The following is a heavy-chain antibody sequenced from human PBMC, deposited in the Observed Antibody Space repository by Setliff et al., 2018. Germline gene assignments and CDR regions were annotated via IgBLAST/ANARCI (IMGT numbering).Heavy chain of an antibody. D-gene: IGHD3-22*01. Sequence: ASVKVSCKASGYTFTGYYMHWVRQAPGQGLEWVGRINPDSGGTNYAQKFQGRVTMTRDTSISTAYMELSRLRFDDTAVYYCARTYYYASSGYRGYYYYLDVWGKGTTVTVSS. CDR2: INPDSGGT. J-gene: IGHJ6*03. CDR3: ARTYYYASSGYRGYYYYLDV. V-gene: IGHV1-2*06. CDR1: GYTFTGYY.